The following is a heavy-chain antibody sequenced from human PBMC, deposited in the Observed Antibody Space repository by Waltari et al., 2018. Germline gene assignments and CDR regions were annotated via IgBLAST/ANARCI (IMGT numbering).Heavy chain of an antibody. CDR3: ARDRVKCGGDCDSRLYYYYMDV. D-gene: IGHD2-21*01. CDR1: GFTFSSYA. V-gene: IGHV3-30-3*01. J-gene: IGHJ6*03. Sequence: QVQLVESGGGVVQPGRSLRLSCAASGFTFSSYAMHWVRQAPGKGLEWVAVISYDGSNKYYADSVKGRFTIYRDNSKNTLYLQMNSLRAEDTAVYYCARDRVKCGGDCDSRLYYYYMDVWGKGTTVTISS. CDR2: ISYDGSNK.